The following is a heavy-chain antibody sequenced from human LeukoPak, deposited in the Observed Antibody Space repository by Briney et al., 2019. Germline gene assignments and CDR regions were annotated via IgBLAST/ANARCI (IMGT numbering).Heavy chain of an antibody. V-gene: IGHV3-30*04. CDR2: ISYDGSNK. CDR3: ARDYCGGDCYQSSSPITPKYYYYYMDV. D-gene: IGHD2-21*02. CDR1: GFTFSSYA. Sequence: GRSLRLSCAASGFTFSSYAMHWVRQAPGKGLEWVAVISYDGSNKYYADSVKGRFTISRDNSKNTLYLQMNSLRAEDTAVYYCARDYCGGDCYQSSSPITPKYYYYYMDVWGKGTTVTVSS. J-gene: IGHJ6*03.